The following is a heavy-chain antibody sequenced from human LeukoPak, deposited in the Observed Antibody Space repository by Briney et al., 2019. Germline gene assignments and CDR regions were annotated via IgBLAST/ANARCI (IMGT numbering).Heavy chain of an antibody. CDR2: FSIRGST. D-gene: IGHD3-10*01. Sequence: SETLSLTCTVSGDSISTYSWSWVRQPAGKGLEWIGRFSIRGSTQYNPSLRSRVTVSADTSKNQFSLMVTSLTAADTAVYYCARALYFGELGYYYMDFWGRGTTVTVSS. CDR1: GDSISTYS. J-gene: IGHJ6*03. CDR3: ARALYFGELGYYYMDF. V-gene: IGHV4-4*07.